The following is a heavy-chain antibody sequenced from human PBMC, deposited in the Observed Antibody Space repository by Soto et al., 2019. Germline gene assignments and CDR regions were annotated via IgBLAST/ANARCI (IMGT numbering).Heavy chain of an antibody. CDR3: ARDTDSGYDPDFDY. J-gene: IGHJ4*02. CDR1: GFSLSTSGVG. CDR2: IYWDDDK. D-gene: IGHD5-12*01. V-gene: IGHV2-5*02. Sequence: SGATLVNPTQTLTLTCTFSGFSLSTSGVGVGWIRQPPGKALEWLALIYWDDDKRYSPSLKSRLTITKDTSKNQVVLTMTNMDPVDTATYYCARDTDSGYDPDFDYWGQGTLVTVAS.